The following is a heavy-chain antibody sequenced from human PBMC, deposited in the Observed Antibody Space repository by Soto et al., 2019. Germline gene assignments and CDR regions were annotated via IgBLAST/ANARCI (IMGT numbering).Heavy chain of an antibody. CDR3: ARTGSSYLDYYDY. CDR2: INHSGNT. D-gene: IGHD6-13*01. CDR1: DGPFSGYY. Sequence: SETLSLTCAVYDGPFSGYYWSWIRQPPGKGLEWIGEINHSGNTNYNPSLKSRVTISVDTSKNQFSLKLTSVTAADTAVYYCARTGSSYLDYYDYWSQGTLVTVSS. V-gene: IGHV4-34*01. J-gene: IGHJ4*02.